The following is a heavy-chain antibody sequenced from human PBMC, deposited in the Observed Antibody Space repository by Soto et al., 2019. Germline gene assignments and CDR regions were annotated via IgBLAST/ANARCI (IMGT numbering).Heavy chain of an antibody. D-gene: IGHD3-22*01. V-gene: IGHV3-21*01. CDR3: ARDHSYYYDSSGPFDY. J-gene: IGHJ4*02. CDR2: ISSSSSYI. CDR1: GFTFSSYS. Sequence: KPGGSLRLSCAASGFTFSSYSMNWVRQAPGKGLEWVSSISSSSSYIYYADSVKGRFTISRDNAKNSLYLQMNSLRAEDTAVYYCARDHSYYYDSSGPFDYWGPGTLVTVSS.